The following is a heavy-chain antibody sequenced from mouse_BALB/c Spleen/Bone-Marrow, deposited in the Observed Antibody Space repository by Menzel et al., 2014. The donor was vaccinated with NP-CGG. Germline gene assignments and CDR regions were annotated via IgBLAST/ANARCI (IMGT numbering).Heavy chain of an antibody. CDR1: GFNIKDYY. V-gene: IGHV14-4*02. Sequence: EVQLQQSGAELVRSGASVKLSCTASGFNIKDYYMHWVKQRPEQGLEWIGWIDPENGDTEYAPKFQGKATMTADTSSNTAYLQLSSLTSEDTAVYYCNSYRIDAWFAYWGQGTLVTVTA. J-gene: IGHJ3*01. D-gene: IGHD2-12*01. CDR2: IDPENGDT. CDR3: NSYRIDAWFAY.